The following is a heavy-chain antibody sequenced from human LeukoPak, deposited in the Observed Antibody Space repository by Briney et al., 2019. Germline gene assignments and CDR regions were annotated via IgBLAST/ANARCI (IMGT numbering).Heavy chain of an antibody. D-gene: IGHD3-16*01. CDR2: MNPNSGDT. Sequence: ASVTVSCKTSGYTFTGYYMHWVRQAPGQGHEWMGRMNPNSGDTNYAQKFQGRVTMTRDTSINTAYMELSSLRFDDTAVYYCVPRGDGGFDYWGQGTLLIVSS. V-gene: IGHV1-2*06. J-gene: IGHJ4*02. CDR1: GYTFTGYY. CDR3: VPRGDGGFDY.